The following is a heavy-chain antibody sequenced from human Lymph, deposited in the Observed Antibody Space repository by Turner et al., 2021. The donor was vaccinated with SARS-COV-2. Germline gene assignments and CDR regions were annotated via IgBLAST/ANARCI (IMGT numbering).Heavy chain of an antibody. V-gene: IGHV1-24*01. Sequence: QVQLEQSGAEVKKPGASVKVSCKVSGYTLTELSIHWVRQAPGKGLEWMGGFDPEDGETIYAQKFQGRVTMTEDTSTDTAYMELSSLRSEDTAVYYCATLKSNWKILTGRYYFDFWGQGTLVTVSS. CDR1: GYTLTELS. J-gene: IGHJ4*02. CDR2: FDPEDGET. D-gene: IGHD1-1*01. CDR3: ATLKSNWKILTGRYYFDF.